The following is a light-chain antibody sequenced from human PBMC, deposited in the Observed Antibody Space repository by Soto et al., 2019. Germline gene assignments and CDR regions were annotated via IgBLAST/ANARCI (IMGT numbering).Light chain of an antibody. V-gene: IGKV1-12*01. J-gene: IGKJ5*01. Sequence: DIQMTQSPSSVSASVGDRVTITFRASQVFSSWLAWYQLKPGKAPXXLIYAATTFQSGGPSRFSGSGSGTDFTLTIYSLQPEDFATYYCQQTYTTLTLGQGTRLEIK. CDR3: QQTYTTLT. CDR2: AAT. CDR1: QVFSSW.